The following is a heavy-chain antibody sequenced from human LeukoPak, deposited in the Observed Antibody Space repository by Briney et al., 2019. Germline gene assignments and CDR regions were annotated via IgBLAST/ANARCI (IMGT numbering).Heavy chain of an antibody. CDR3: ARGMSVGYCSSTSCRTYYYYYMDV. CDR2: IIPIFGTA. CDR1: GGTFSSYA. V-gene: IGHV1-69*13. J-gene: IGHJ6*03. D-gene: IGHD2-2*01. Sequence: SVKVACKPYGGTFSSYAISWVRQAPGQGLEWMGGIIPIFGTANYAQKFQGRVTITADESTSTAYMELSSLRSEDTAVYYCARGMSVGYCSSTSCRTYYYYYMDVWGKGTTVTVSS.